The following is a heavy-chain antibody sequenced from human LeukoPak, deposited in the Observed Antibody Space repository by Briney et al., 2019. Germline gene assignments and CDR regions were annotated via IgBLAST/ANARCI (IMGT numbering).Heavy chain of an antibody. J-gene: IGHJ6*02. D-gene: IGHD6-13*01. CDR3: ARGSSWSSYYYYGMDV. V-gene: IGHV3-33*03. Sequence: SGRSLRLSCAASGFTFSSYGMHWVRQAPGKGLEWVAVIWYDGSNKYYADSVKGRFTISRDNAKNSLYLQMNSLRAEDTAVYYCARGSSWSSYYYYGMDVWGQGTTVTVSS. CDR1: GFTFSSYG. CDR2: IWYDGSNK.